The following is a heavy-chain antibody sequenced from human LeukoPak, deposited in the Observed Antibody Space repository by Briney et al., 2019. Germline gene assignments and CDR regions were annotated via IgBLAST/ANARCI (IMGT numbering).Heavy chain of an antibody. CDR2: INAGNGNT. V-gene: IGHV1-3*01. J-gene: IGHJ4*02. D-gene: IGHD3-3*01. Sequence: GASVKVLCNASGYTFTIYSMHWVRQAPGQRLEWMGWINAGNGNTKYSQKFQGRVTITRDTSASRAYLERSSLRSEDTAVYYCARELGGSLEDYWGQGNLGTVSS. CDR3: ARELGGSLEDY. CDR1: GYTFTIYS.